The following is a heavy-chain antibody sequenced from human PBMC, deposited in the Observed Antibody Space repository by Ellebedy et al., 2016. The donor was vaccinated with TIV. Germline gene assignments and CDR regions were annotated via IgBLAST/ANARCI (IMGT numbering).Heavy chain of an antibody. J-gene: IGHJ6*02. V-gene: IGHV3-7*03. CDR3: VEYLERAMDV. CDR2: INQDGSAG. CDR1: GFSFSLYY. D-gene: IGHD1-1*01. Sequence: PGGSLRLSCAASGFSFSLYYMTWVRQAPGKGLEWVAHINQDGSAGYVVDSVKGRFTISRDNARNSLFLQMDSLRAEDTAIYYCVEYLERAMDVWGQGATVTVSS.